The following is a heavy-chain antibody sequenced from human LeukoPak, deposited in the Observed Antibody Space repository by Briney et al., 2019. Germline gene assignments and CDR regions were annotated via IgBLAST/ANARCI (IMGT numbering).Heavy chain of an antibody. V-gene: IGHV4-30-4*08. Sequence: SQTLSLTCTVSGGSISSGDYYWRWIRQPPGKGREWNGYIYYSGSTYYNPSLKSRVTISVDTSKNQFSLKLSSVTAADTAVYYCARDYYDSSGYYYGYDYWGQGTLVTVSS. D-gene: IGHD3-22*01. CDR1: GGSISSGDYY. CDR3: ARDYYDSSGYYYGYDY. J-gene: IGHJ4*02. CDR2: IYYSGST.